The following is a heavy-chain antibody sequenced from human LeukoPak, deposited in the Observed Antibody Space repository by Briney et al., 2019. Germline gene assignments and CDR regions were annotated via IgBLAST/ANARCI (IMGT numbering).Heavy chain of an antibody. Sequence: GGSLRLSCAASGFTFSDYSMNWVRQAPGKGLEWVASVNTVSSYIYYADSMRGRFTISRDNTKNSLFLQMNSLRAEDTAVYYCARLRRNSDRSDFFYYYDHWGQGTLVTVSS. CDR2: VNTVSSYI. CDR1: GFTFSDYS. V-gene: IGHV3-21*01. CDR3: ARLRRNSDRSDFFYYYDH. J-gene: IGHJ4*01. D-gene: IGHD3-22*01.